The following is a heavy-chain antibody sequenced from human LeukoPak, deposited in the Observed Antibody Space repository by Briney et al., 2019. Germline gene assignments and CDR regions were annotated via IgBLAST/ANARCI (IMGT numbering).Heavy chain of an antibody. Sequence: GGSLRLSCAASGFTFSNAWMSWVRQAPGKGLEWVGHIKRKTDGGTTDYAAPVKGRFTISRDDSKNTLYLQMNSLKTEDTAVYYCTPQYCSSSSCYIDYWGQGTLVTVSS. CDR3: TPQYCSSSSCYIDY. D-gene: IGHD2-2*02. V-gene: IGHV3-15*01. CDR1: GFTFSNAW. J-gene: IGHJ4*02. CDR2: IKRKTDGGTT.